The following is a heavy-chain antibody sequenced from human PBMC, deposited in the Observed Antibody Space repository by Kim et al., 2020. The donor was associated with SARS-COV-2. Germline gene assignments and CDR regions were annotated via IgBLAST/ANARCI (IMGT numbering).Heavy chain of an antibody. Sequence: GGSLRLSCASSGLTFSSNWMAWVRQAPGKGLEWVAHISQDGSAKYSVDSVEGRFTISRDNAKKSLYLQMNSLRAEDTAVYYCAIADWYYFDFWGQGTLVSVSS. J-gene: IGHJ4*02. CDR3: AIADWYYFDF. CDR2: ISQDGSAK. D-gene: IGHD3-9*01. CDR1: GLTFSSNW. V-gene: IGHV3-7*01.